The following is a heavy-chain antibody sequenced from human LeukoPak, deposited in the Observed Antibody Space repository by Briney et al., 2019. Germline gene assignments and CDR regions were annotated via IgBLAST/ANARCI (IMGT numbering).Heavy chain of an antibody. CDR2: INSDGSSR. CDR3: AREDYSGYDFYDY. J-gene: IGHJ4*02. D-gene: IGHD5-12*01. V-gene: IGHV3-74*01. CDR1: GFTFSSYS. Sequence: GGSLRLSCAASGFTFSSYSMNWVRQAPGKGLVWVSLINSDGSSRNYADSVKGRFTISRDNAKNMLYLQMYSPRVEDTAVYYCAREDYSGYDFYDYWGQGSLVTVSS.